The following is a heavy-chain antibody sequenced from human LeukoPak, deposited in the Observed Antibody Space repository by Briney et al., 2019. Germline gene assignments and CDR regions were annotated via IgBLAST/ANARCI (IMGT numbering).Heavy chain of an antibody. CDR3: ARGKASAWDY. CDR1: GFTFSSYW. Sequence: GGSLRLSCAASGFTFSSYWMNWVRQAPGKGLEWVANIKQDGSEKYYVDFVKGRFTISRDNAKNSLYLQMYSLRAEDTAVYYCARGKASAWDYWGQGILVTVSS. D-gene: IGHD2-21*01. V-gene: IGHV3-7*01. J-gene: IGHJ4*02. CDR2: IKQDGSEK.